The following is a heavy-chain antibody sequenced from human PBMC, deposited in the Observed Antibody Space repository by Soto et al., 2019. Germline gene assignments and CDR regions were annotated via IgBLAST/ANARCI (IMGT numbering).Heavy chain of an antibody. V-gene: IGHV4-34*01. CDR3: ARWLGYYYYYGMDV. CDR1: GGSFSGYY. Sequence: SETLSLTCAVYGGSFSGYYLSWIRQPPGKGLEWIGEINHSGSTNYNPSLKSRVTISVDTSKNQFSLKLSSVTAADTAVYYCARWLGYYYYYGMDVWGQGTTVTVYS. D-gene: IGHD6-19*01. J-gene: IGHJ6*02. CDR2: INHSGST.